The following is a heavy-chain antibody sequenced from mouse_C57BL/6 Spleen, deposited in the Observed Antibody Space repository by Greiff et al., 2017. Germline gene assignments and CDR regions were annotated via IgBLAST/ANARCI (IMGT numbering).Heavy chain of an antibody. CDR1: GFSLTSYG. J-gene: IGHJ1*03. V-gene: IGHV2-5*01. D-gene: IGHD2-1*01. CDR2: IWRGGST. CDR3: ARSTMVTTGYFDV. Sequence: VQLQQSGPGLVQPSQSLSITCTVSGFSLTSYGVNWVRQSPGKGLEWLGVIWRGGSTDYNAAFMSRLSITKDNSKSQVFFKMNSLQADDTAIYYCARSTMVTTGYFDVWGTGTTVTVSS.